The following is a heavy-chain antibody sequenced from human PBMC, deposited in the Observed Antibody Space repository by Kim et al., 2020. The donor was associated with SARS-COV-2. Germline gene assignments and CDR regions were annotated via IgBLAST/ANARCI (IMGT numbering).Heavy chain of an antibody. D-gene: IGHD4-17*01. V-gene: IGHV3-23*05. Sequence: GGSLRLSCAASGFTLNNYAMTWVRQAPGKGLEWVSDINRSGTNTHYGDSVKGRFTISRDNSKNILYLQMNSLRAEDTARYYCATDEYGDYGRQYNGMAVWGRGTTVTVSS. CDR1: GFTLNNYA. CDR3: ATDEYGDYGRQYNGMAV. J-gene: IGHJ6*02. CDR2: INRSGTNT.